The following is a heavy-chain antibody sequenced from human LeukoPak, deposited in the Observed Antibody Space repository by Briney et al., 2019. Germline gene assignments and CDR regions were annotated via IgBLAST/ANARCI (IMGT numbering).Heavy chain of an antibody. Sequence: GRSLRLSCAASGFTFSSYSMNWGRPARGKGLEWVSYISRSSSSTIYYADSVKGRFTISRDNAKNSLYLQMNSLRAEDTAVYYCARDQGDYVWGSYRPTPFDYWGQGTLVTVSS. CDR3: ARDQGDYVWGSYRPTPFDY. D-gene: IGHD3-16*02. J-gene: IGHJ4*02. CDR1: GFTFSSYS. CDR2: ISRSSSSTI. V-gene: IGHV3-48*01.